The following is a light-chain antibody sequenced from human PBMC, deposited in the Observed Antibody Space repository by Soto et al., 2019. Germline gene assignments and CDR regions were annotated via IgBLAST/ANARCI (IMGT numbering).Light chain of an antibody. J-gene: IGKJ1*01. CDR1: QSVSSN. CDR2: GAS. V-gene: IGKV3-15*01. CDR3: QQYNNWPRT. Sequence: EIVMTQSPATLSVSPGERAILSCRASQSVSSNLVWYQQKPGRAPRLLIYGASTRATGIPARFSGSGSGTEFTLTISSLQSEDFAVYYCQQYNNWPRTFGQGTKVEIK.